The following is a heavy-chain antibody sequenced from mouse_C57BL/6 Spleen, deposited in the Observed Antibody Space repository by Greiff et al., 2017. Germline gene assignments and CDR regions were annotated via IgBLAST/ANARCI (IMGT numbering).Heavy chain of an antibody. CDR2: IDPSDSYT. Sequence: QVQLQQPGAELVKPGASVKLSCKASGYTFTSYWMQWVKQRPGQGLEWIGEIDPSDSYTNYNQKFKGKATLTVDTSSSTAYMQISSLTSEDSAVYYCSRWNSRLLRGYFDVWGTGTTVTVSS. J-gene: IGHJ1*03. CDR3: SRWNSRLLRGYFDV. V-gene: IGHV1-50*01. D-gene: IGHD1-1*01. CDR1: GYTFTSYW.